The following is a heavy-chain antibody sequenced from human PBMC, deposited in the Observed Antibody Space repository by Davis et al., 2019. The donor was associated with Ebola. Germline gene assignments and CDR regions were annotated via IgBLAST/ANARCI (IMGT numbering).Heavy chain of an antibody. Sequence: GSLRLSCAVSGGSISSSNWWSWVRQPPGKGLEWIGEIYHSGSTNYNPSLKSRVTISVDKSKNQFSLKLSSVTAADTAVYYCAGRGIAAAGYDYWGQGTLVTVSS. CDR1: GGSISSSNW. CDR3: AGRGIAAAGYDY. CDR2: IYHSGST. J-gene: IGHJ4*02. V-gene: IGHV4-4*02. D-gene: IGHD6-13*01.